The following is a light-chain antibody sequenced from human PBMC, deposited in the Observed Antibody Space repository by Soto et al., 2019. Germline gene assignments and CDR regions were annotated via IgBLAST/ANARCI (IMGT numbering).Light chain of an antibody. Sequence: QSVLTQPASVSGSPGQSITISCTGTSSDIGAYNYVSWYQQHPGKAPKLMLYDVSKRPSGVSDRFSGSKSGNTASLTISGLQAEDEADYYCCSYAGSYTSLYVFGTGTKVTVL. CDR1: SSDIGAYNY. CDR2: DVS. J-gene: IGLJ1*01. CDR3: CSYAGSYTSLYV. V-gene: IGLV2-11*01.